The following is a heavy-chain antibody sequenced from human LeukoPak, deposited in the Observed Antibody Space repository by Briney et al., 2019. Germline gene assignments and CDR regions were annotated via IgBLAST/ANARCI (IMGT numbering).Heavy chain of an antibody. J-gene: IGHJ5*02. D-gene: IGHD4-23*01. Sequence: GGSLRLSCAASEFTFSSYSMSWVRQAPGKGLEWVSYISSTASSIYYADSVKGRFTISRDNAKYSLYLQMNSLRAEDTAVYYCARDVTYHGGDWFDPWGQGTLVTVSS. CDR1: EFTFSSYS. CDR2: ISSTASSI. CDR3: ARDVTYHGGDWFDP. V-gene: IGHV3-48*04.